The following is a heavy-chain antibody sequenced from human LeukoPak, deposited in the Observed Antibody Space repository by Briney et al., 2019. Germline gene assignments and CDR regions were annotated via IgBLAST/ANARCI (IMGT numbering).Heavy chain of an antibody. V-gene: IGHV4-59*08. Sequence: SETLSRNCTVAGGSISSYYWSWIRQRPGKGLEWIGYIYYSGSTNYNPSLKSRVTISVDTSKNQFSLKLSSVTAADTAVYHCARADSSGYDEYFQHWGQGTLVTVSS. J-gene: IGHJ1*01. D-gene: IGHD3-22*01. CDR3: ARADSSGYDEYFQH. CDR1: GGSISSYY. CDR2: IYYSGST.